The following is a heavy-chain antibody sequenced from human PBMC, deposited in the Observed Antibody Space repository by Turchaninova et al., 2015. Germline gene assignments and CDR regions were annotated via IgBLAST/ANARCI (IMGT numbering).Heavy chain of an antibody. Sequence: EVQLLESGGGLVQPGGSLRLFCAVSGVTFYTDGRSWVLQVPGKGLGGVSGISGRGGSTYYADSVKGRFTISRDNSKNMLYLQMNSLRAGDTAVYYCAKDPLRLYDFWSGYWFDYWGQGTLVTVSS. CDR2: ISGRGGST. CDR1: GVTFYTDG. J-gene: IGHJ4*02. D-gene: IGHD3-3*01. V-gene: IGHV3-23*01. CDR3: AKDPLRLYDFWSGYWFDY.